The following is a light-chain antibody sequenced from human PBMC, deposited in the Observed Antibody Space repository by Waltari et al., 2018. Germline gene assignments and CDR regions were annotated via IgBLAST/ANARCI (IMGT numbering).Light chain of an antibody. Sequence: DIQMTQSPSTLSASVGYRVTITCRASQSISSWLAWYQQKPRKAPKLLIYKASSLESGVPSRFSGSGSGTEFTLTISSLQPDDFATYYCQQYNSFSITFGQGTRLEIK. V-gene: IGKV1-5*03. CDR3: QQYNSFSIT. J-gene: IGKJ5*01. CDR2: KAS. CDR1: QSISSW.